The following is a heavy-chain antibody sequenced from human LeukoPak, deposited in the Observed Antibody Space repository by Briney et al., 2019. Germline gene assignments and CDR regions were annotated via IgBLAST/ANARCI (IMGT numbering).Heavy chain of an antibody. CDR1: GFTFSSYV. V-gene: IGHV3-23*01. CDR2: IGGSAAST. J-gene: IGHJ3*02. Sequence: GGSLRLSCAVSGFTFSSYVMTWVRQAPGKGPEWVSTIGGSAASTHYADSVKGRFTISRDNSKNTLYLQMNSLRAEDTAVYYCAKGRRWEPRRDAFDIWGQGTMVTVSS. D-gene: IGHD1-26*01. CDR3: AKGRRWEPRRDAFDI.